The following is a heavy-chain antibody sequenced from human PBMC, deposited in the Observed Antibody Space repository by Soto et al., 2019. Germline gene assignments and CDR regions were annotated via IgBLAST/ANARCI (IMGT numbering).Heavy chain of an antibody. V-gene: IGHV3-30*03. CDR1: GFIFSAFG. J-gene: IGHJ4*02. D-gene: IGHD1-26*01. CDR2: LSQDGSNK. CDR3: ARERDGGTYTFFDS. Sequence: QVQLVESGGGVVQPGTSLRLSCAASGFIFSAFGMHWVRQAPGKGLEWVAFLSQDGSNKFYADSVRGRFTISRDNSKNTVYLHMNRLRAEDTAGYYCARERDGGTYTFFDSWGQGTRVTVSS.